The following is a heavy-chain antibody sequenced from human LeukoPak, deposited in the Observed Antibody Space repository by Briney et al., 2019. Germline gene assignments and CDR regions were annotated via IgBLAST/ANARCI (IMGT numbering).Heavy chain of an antibody. V-gene: IGHV3-74*01. D-gene: IGHD3-10*01. CDR1: GFTFSAYW. CDR3: ARIGPSGSGSYFFLDP. CDR2: IDDDGSGA. Sequence: GGSLRLSCAASGFTFSAYWMHWVRQALGMGLVWVSRIDDDGSGASYADSVKGRFTISRDNARNTLYLQMNSLRAEDTAVYYCARIGPSGSGSYFFLDPWGQGTPVTVSS. J-gene: IGHJ5*02.